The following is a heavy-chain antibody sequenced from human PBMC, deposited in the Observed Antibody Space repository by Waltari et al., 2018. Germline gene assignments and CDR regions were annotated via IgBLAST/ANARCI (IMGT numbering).Heavy chain of an antibody. J-gene: IGHJ4*02. CDR2: INPNSGGT. CDR3: ARLSSSRTYYFDY. D-gene: IGHD6-6*01. Sequence: QVQLVQSGAEVTKPGASVKVSCKASGYTFTGYYMPWVRQAPGQGLEWMGRINPNSGGTNYAQKFQGRVTMTRDTSISTAYMELSRLRSDDTAVYYCARLSSSRTYYFDYWGQGTLVTVSS. V-gene: IGHV1-2*06. CDR1: GYTFTGYY.